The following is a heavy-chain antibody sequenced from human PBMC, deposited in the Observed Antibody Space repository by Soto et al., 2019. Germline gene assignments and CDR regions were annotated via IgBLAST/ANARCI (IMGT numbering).Heavy chain of an antibody. J-gene: IGHJ5*02. D-gene: IGHD3-3*01. Sequence: PSETLSLTCTVSGGSISSSSYYWGWIRQPPGKGLEWIGSIYYSGSTYYKQSLKSRVTISVDTSKNQISLKLSSVTAADTAFYYFARQWMYYDFWSGYAFDPWGQGTLVTVSS. CDR1: GGSISSSSYY. V-gene: IGHV4-39*01. CDR3: ARQWMYYDFWSGYAFDP. CDR2: IYYSGST.